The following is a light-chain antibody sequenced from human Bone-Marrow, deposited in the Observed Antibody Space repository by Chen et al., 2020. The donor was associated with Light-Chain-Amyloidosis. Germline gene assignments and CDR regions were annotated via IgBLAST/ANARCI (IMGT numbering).Light chain of an antibody. J-gene: IGLJ3*02. Sequence: NFMLTQPHSVSESPGKTVIISCTRSSGSIATNYVQCYQQRPGSSPTTVIYEDDQRPSGVPDRFSGSIDRSSNSASLTISGLKTEDEADYCCQSYQGSSQGVFGGGTKLTVL. CDR2: EDD. CDR1: SGSIATNY. CDR3: QSYQGSSQGV. V-gene: IGLV6-57*01.